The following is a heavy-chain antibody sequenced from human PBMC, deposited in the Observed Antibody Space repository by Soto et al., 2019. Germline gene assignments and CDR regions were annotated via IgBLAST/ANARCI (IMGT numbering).Heavy chain of an antibody. D-gene: IGHD2-15*01. J-gene: IGHJ4*02. V-gene: IGHV3-23*01. CDR3: AKDYTVAADPSSVILFDY. CDR1: GFTFNHYA. CDR2: IIANGGT. Sequence: GSLRVAGTASGFTFNHYAMSWVRQAAGKGLEWVSIIIANGGTFYADSVKGRFTISRDNSKNTVYLQMSSLRVEDTAIYYCAKDYTVAADPSSVILFDYWGQGALVTVSS.